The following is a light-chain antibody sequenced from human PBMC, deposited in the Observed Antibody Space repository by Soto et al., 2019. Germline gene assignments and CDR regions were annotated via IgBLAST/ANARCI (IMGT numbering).Light chain of an antibody. CDR2: EDS. Sequence: QSALTQPASVSGSPGQSLTISCIGTSSDIGSYNLVSWYQQHPGTAPKLLISEDSKRPSGVPNRFSGSKSGNTASLTIAGLQAVDEAVYYCCAYAGGSTYVLFGGGTKLTVL. CDR1: SSDIGSYNL. V-gene: IGLV2-23*01. CDR3: CAYAGGSTYVL. J-gene: IGLJ2*01.